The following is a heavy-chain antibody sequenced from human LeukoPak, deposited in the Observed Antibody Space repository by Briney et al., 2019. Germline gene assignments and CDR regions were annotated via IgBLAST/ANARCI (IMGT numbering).Heavy chain of an antibody. Sequence: SETLSLTCTVSSGSISSYYWSWIRQPPGKGLEWIGYIYYSGSTNYNPSLKSRVTMSVDTSKNQFSLKLSSVTTADTAVYYCASGMATITPFDYWGQGTLVTVSS. CDR1: SGSISSYY. CDR3: ASGMATITPFDY. D-gene: IGHD5-24*01. V-gene: IGHV4-59*01. CDR2: IYYSGST. J-gene: IGHJ4*02.